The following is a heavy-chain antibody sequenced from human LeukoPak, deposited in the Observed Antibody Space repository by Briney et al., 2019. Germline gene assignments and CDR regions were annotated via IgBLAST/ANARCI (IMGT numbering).Heavy chain of an antibody. CDR2: INPNSGGT. CDR1: GYTFTGYY. J-gene: IGHJ4*02. CDR3: ARDLMIVVVTGEYYFDY. V-gene: IGHV1-2*02. Sequence: ASVKVSCKASGYTFTGYYLHWVRQAPGQGLEWMGWINPNSGGTNYAQKFQGRVTMTRDTAISTAYMELSRLRSDDTAVYYCARDLMIVVVTGEYYFDYWGQGTLVTVSS. D-gene: IGHD3-22*01.